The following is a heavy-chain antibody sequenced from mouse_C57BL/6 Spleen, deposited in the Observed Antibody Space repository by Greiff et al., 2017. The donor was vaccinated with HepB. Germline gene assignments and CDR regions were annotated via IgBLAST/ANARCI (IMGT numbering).Heavy chain of an antibody. D-gene: IGHD2-3*01. Sequence: QVHVKQSGPGLVQPSQSLSITCTVSGFSLTSYGVHWVRQSPGKGLEWLGVIWRGGSTDYNAAFMSRLSITKDNSKSQVFFKMNSLQADDTAIYYCAKNRDDGYYWFAYWGQGTLVTVSA. V-gene: IGHV2-5*01. CDR3: AKNRDDGYYWFAY. CDR2: IWRGGST. CDR1: GFSLTSYG. J-gene: IGHJ3*01.